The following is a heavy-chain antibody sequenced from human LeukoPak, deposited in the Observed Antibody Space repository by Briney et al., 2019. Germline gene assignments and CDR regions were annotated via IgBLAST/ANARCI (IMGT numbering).Heavy chain of an antibody. CDR1: GFTFSDYY. J-gene: IGHJ4*02. Sequence: PGGSLRLSCAASGFTFSDYYMNWIRQAPGKGLEWVAYISGSSTNTKHADSVRGRLTISRDNAKNPLYLQMTSLRAEDTAVYYCARSRGVTTSYNFDYWGQGTLVTVSS. CDR3: ARSRGVTTSYNFDY. V-gene: IGHV3-11*03. CDR2: ISGSSTNT. D-gene: IGHD4-17*01.